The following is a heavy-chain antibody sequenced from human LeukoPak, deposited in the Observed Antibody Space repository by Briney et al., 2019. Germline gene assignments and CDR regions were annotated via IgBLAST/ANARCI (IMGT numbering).Heavy chain of an antibody. V-gene: IGHV3-66*01. CDR2: IYSDASA. J-gene: IGHJ4*02. Sequence: GGSLRLSCAASGFIVTNNYMTWVRQAPGQGLEWVSVIYSDASAYYADSVRGRFIISRGTSKNTIYLQMNRLTAEDTAVYYCARGSELGATCDYWGQGTLVTVSS. CDR1: GFIVTNNY. CDR3: ARGSELGATCDY. D-gene: IGHD1-26*01.